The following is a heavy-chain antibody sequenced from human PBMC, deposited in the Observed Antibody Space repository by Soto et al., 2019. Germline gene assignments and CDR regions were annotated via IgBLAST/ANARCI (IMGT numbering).Heavy chain of an antibody. D-gene: IGHD3-22*01. V-gene: IGHV4-59*01. J-gene: IGHJ4*02. CDR1: GGSISSYY. CDR3: AREKYDSSFDY. Sequence: KPSETLSLTCTVSGGSISSYYWSWIRQPPGKGLEWIGYISSSGSTNYNPSLKSRVTISVDTSRNQFSLRLSSVTAADTAIYYCAREKYDSSFDYWGQGTLVTVSS. CDR2: ISSSGST.